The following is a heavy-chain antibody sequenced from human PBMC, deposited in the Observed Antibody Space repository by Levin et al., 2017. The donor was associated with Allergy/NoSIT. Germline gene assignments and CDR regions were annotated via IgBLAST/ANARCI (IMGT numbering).Heavy chain of an antibody. CDR2: IYSGGST. CDR3: ASLDYYDSSGYHPDY. Sequence: GESLKISCAASGFTISSNYMSWVRQAPGKGLEWVSVIYSGGSTYYADSVKGRFTISRDNSKNTLYLQMNSLRAEDTAVYYCASLDYYDSSGYHPDYWGQGTLVTVSS. D-gene: IGHD3-22*01. J-gene: IGHJ4*02. V-gene: IGHV3-53*01. CDR1: GFTISSNY.